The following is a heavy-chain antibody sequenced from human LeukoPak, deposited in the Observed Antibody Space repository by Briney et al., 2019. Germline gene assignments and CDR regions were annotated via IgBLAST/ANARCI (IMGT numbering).Heavy chain of an antibody. CDR3: ARDPRSLDIVVVPAFYYGMDV. CDR2: ISAYNGNT. J-gene: IGHJ6*02. V-gene: IGHV1-18*01. CDR1: GYTFTSYG. Sequence: ASVKVSCKASGYTFTSYGISWVRQAPGQGLEWMGWISAYNGNTNYAQKLQGRVTMTTDTSTSTAYMELRSLRSDDTAIYYCARDPRSLDIVVVPAFYYGMDVWGQGTTVTVSS. D-gene: IGHD2-2*01.